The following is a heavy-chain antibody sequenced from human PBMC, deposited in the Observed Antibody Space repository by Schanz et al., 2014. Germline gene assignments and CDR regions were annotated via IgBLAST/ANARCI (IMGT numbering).Heavy chain of an antibody. D-gene: IGHD2-2*02. CDR1: GGTFSGYA. V-gene: IGHV1-69*01. CDR3: AKAINAGVQHTDAFHL. Sequence: QVQLVQSGAEVKKPGSSVKVSCKASGGTFSGYAISWVRQAPGQGLEWMGWIIPVFGTANYAQKFQGRVTITADESTSTVFMVLSSLRSEDTAVYFCAKAINAGVQHTDAFHLWGQGTRVTVSS. J-gene: IGHJ3*01. CDR2: IIPVFGTA.